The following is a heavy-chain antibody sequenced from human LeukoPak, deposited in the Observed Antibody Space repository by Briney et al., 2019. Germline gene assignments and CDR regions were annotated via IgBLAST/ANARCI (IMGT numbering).Heavy chain of an antibody. J-gene: IGHJ6*03. CDR1: GYNFPIYW. D-gene: IGHD6-13*01. V-gene: IGHV5-51*01. CDR2: IYPDDSNT. Sequence: GESLKISCQGSGYNFPIYWIGWVRQMPGQGLEWMGIIYPDDSNTIYGPSFQGQVTISADKSINAAYLEWSSLKASDTAIYYCARQGAAGKYYYYYMDAWGKGTTVTVSS. CDR3: ARQGAAGKYYYYYMDA.